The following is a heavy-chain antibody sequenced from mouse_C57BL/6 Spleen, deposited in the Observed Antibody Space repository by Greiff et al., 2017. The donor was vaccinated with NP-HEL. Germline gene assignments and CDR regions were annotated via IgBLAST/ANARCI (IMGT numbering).Heavy chain of an antibody. CDR1: GYTFTSYW. V-gene: IGHV1-69*01. Sequence: QVQLQQPGAELVMPGASVKLSCKASGYTFTSYWMHWVKQRPGQGLEWIGEIDPSDSYTKYNQKFKGKSTLTVDKSSSTAYMQLSSLTSEDSAVYYCARGYGYDPYYFDYWGQGTTLTVSS. J-gene: IGHJ2*01. CDR2: IDPSDSYT. D-gene: IGHD2-2*01. CDR3: ARGYGYDPYYFDY.